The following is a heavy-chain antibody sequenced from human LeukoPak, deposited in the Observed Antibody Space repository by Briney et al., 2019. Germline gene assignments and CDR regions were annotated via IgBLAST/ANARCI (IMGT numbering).Heavy chain of an antibody. V-gene: IGHV4-4*02. J-gene: IGHJ5*02. CDR3: ARGGRRGDYVWGSYRSSNWFDP. CDR2: MYPSGST. Sequence: SETLSLTCTVSGGSISSSNWWSWVRQPPGKGLEWIGEMYPSGSTNYNPSLKSRVTISIDKSKNQFSLKLSSVTAADTAVYYCARGGRRGDYVWGSYRSSNWFDPWGQGTLVTVSS. CDR1: GGSISSSNW. D-gene: IGHD3-16*02.